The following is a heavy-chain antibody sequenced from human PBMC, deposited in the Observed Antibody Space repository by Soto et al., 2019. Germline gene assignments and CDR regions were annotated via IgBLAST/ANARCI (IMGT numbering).Heavy chain of an antibody. CDR2: ISPYNGDT. D-gene: IGHD1-26*01. Sequence: QVQLVQSGVEVKKPGASVRVSCRASGYTFSYYAITWVRQAPGQGLEWMGWISPYNGDTKYVQKFEGRVTITTDTTTHTAHMELRSLRYDDTAVYYCAREAGSGSYYPEDYWGQGTLVTVSS. CDR3: AREAGSGSYYPEDY. V-gene: IGHV1-18*04. J-gene: IGHJ4*02. CDR1: GYTFSYYA.